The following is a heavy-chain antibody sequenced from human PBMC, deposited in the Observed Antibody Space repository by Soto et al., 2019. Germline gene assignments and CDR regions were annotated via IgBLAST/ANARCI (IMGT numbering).Heavy chain of an antibody. J-gene: IGHJ4*02. V-gene: IGHV4-39*01. CDR1: GGSISSSSYY. CDR3: ARFDGDYDGIDY. D-gene: IGHD4-17*01. Sequence: SETLSLTCTVSGGSISSSSYYWGWIRQPPGKGLEWIGSIYYSGSTYYNPSLKSRVTISVDTSKNQFSLKLSSVTAADTAVYYCARFDGDYDGIDYWGQGTLVTVSS. CDR2: IYYSGST.